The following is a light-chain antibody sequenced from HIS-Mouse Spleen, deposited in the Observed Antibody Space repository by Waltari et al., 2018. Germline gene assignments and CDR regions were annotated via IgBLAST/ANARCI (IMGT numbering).Light chain of an antibody. J-gene: IGLJ2*01. CDR3: QSYDSSLSGSV. CDR1: SSNIGAVYD. CDR2: GNS. Sequence: QSVLTQPPSVSGAPGQRVTISCTGSSSNIGAVYDVHWYQQLPGTAPKLLSYGNSNRPAGVPDRFSGSKSGTSASLAITGLQAEDEADYYCQSYDSSLSGSVFGGGTKLTVL. V-gene: IGLV1-40*01.